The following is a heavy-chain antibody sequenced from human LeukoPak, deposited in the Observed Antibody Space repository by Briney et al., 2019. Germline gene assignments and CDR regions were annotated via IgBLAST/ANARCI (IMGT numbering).Heavy chain of an antibody. V-gene: IGHV1-3*02. D-gene: IGHD2-2*01. J-gene: IGHJ5*02. CDR3: ARDSGTSSLADP. Sequence: ASVKVSCKASGYIFTSYAMNGCARPPQEFQGRVTITRDTSASTAYMELSSLRSEDTAVYYCARDSGTSSLADPWGQGTLVTVSS. CDR1: GYIFTSYA.